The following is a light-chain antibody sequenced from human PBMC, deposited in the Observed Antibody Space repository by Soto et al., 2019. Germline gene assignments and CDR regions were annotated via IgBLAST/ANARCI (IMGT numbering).Light chain of an antibody. Sequence: DFQMTQSPSSLSASVGDRVTITCRASQTISTYLSWFQQKPGKAPKVLIYAASTLQSGVPSRFSGSASGAEFTLTISNLQSEDFASYYCQQSFSPLLTFGGGTKVDIK. V-gene: IGKV1-39*01. CDR2: AAS. CDR1: QTISTY. J-gene: IGKJ4*01. CDR3: QQSFSPLLT.